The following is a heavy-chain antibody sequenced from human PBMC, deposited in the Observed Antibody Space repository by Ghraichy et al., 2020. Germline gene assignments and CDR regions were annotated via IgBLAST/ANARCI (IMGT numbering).Heavy chain of an antibody. J-gene: IGHJ4*02. CDR2: IYYIGST. V-gene: IGHV4-39*01. CDR3: ARGSSGGYSR. D-gene: IGHD3-10*01. Sequence: SETLSLTCTVSGGSISSSNYYWGWIRQPPGKGLEWIGSIYYIGSTYYNPSLKSRVTISVDTSKNQVSLKLSSVTAADTAVYYCARGSSGGYSRWGQGALVTVSS. CDR1: GGSISSSNYY.